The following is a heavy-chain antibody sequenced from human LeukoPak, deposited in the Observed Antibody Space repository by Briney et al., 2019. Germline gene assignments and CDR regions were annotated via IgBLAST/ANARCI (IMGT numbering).Heavy chain of an antibody. Sequence: SETLCLTCTASGYSISSYYRSWIRQPAEKGLEWIWRIYSSGSTNYNPSLKSRVTMSADTSKNKFSLRLSSLTAADTAVYFCARDYYYHNSGFFGYWGQGTLVTVSS. CDR2: IYSSGST. CDR3: ARDYYYHNSGFFGY. V-gene: IGHV4-4*07. J-gene: IGHJ4*02. D-gene: IGHD3-22*01. CDR1: GYSISSYY.